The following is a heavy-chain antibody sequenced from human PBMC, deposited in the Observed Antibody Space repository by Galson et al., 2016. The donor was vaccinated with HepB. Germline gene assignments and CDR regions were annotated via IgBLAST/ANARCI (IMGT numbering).Heavy chain of an antibody. Sequence: SCKASGGTFSSYGISWVRQAPGQGLEWMGGIIPIFGTANYAQKFQGRVTITADESTSTAYMELSRLGSEDTAVYYCARDDDFWRFDPWGQGTLVTVSS. CDR1: GGTFSSYG. CDR2: IIPIFGTA. V-gene: IGHV1-69*01. CDR3: ARDDDFWRFDP. D-gene: IGHD3-3*01. J-gene: IGHJ5*02.